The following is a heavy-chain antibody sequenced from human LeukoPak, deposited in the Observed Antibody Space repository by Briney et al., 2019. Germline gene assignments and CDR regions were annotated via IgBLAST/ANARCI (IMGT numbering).Heavy chain of an antibody. CDR3: AKDLRYSGTYTGFDY. CDR2: ISGSGDSA. Sequence: SGGSLRLSCAASGFTFNIYAMSRVRQAPGKGLEWVSAISGSGDSAHYADSVKGRFFISRDNSKNTVYLQMNSLRAEDTAVYYCAKDLRYSGTYTGFDYWGQGTLVTVSS. J-gene: IGHJ4*02. CDR1: GFTFNIYA. V-gene: IGHV3-23*01. D-gene: IGHD1-26*01.